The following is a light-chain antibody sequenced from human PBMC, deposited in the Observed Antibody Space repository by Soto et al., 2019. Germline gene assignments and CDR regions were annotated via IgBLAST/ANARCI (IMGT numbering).Light chain of an antibody. CDR2: GAS. CDR1: QSVTSNY. J-gene: IGKJ3*01. V-gene: IGKV3-20*01. CDR3: QQYGSSPT. Sequence: EIVLTQSPGTLSLSPGEGGTLSCRASQSVTSNYIAWYQQKPGQAPRLLIVGASSRATGIPDRFSGSGSGTDFTLTISRLDPEDFAVYYCQQYGSSPTFGPGTKVDIK.